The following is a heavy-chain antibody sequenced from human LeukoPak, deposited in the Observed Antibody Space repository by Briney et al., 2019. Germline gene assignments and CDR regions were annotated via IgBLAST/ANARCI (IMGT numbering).Heavy chain of an antibody. Sequence: GGSLRLSCAASGFTFSSYSMNWVRPAPGKGLEWVSSVTRSSTSTYYTDSVRGRFTISTDNAKNSLYLQMSSLRAEDTAVYYCARDNWNDAPGGFDPWGQGTLVTVSS. CDR1: GFTFSSYS. J-gene: IGHJ5*02. V-gene: IGHV3-21*01. CDR3: ARDNWNDAPGGFDP. D-gene: IGHD1-20*01. CDR2: VTRSSTST.